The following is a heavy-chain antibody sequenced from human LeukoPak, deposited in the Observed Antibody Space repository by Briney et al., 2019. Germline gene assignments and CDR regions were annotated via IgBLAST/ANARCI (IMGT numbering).Heavy chain of an antibody. D-gene: IGHD5-12*01. J-gene: IGHJ4*02. CDR3: AKDGQWLMTFDY. CDR1: GFTFDDYA. V-gene: IGHV3-43*02. Sequence: GGSLRLSCAASGFTFDDYAMHWVRQAPGKGVEWVSLISGDGGRTYYADSVKGGFTISRDNSKNSLYLQMNSLRTEDTALYYCAKDGQWLMTFDYWGQGTLVTVSS. CDR2: ISGDGGRT.